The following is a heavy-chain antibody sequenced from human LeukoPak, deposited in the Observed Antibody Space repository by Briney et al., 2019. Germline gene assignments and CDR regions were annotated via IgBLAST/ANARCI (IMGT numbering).Heavy chain of an antibody. V-gene: IGHV6-1*01. CDR2: TYYRSKWYN. CDR3: ARDEEQQLVGGFDY. J-gene: IGHJ4*02. D-gene: IGHD6-13*01. Sequence: SQTLSLTCAISGDSVSSKSAAWNWIRQSPSRGLEWLGRTYYRSKWYNDYAVSVKSRITINPNTSKNQFSLQLNSVTPEDTAVYYCARDEEQQLVGGFDYWGQGTLATVSS. CDR1: GDSVSSKSAA.